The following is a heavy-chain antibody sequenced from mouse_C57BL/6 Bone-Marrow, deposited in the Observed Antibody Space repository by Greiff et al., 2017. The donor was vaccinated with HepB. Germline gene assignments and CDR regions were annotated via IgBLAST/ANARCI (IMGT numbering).Heavy chain of an antibody. CDR2: IYPRDGST. D-gene: IGHD1-1*01. CDR3: AISSYYGSSHYYAMDY. V-gene: IGHV1-85*01. J-gene: IGHJ4*01. Sequence: VQLQQSGPELVKPGASVKLSCKASGYTFTSYDINWVKQRPGQGLEWIGWIYPRDGSTKYNEKFKGKATLTVDTSSSTAYMELHSLTSEDSAVYFCAISSYYGSSHYYAMDYWGQGTSVTVSS. CDR1: GYTFTSYD.